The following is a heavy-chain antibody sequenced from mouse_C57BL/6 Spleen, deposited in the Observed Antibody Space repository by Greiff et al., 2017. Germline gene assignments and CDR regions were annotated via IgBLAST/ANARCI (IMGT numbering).Heavy chain of an antibody. CDR1: GFTFSDYG. J-gene: IGHJ2*01. Sequence: EVKLMESGGGLVKPGGSLKLSCAASGFTFSDYGMHWVRQAPEKGLEWVAYISSGSSTIYYADTVKGRFTISRDNAKNTLFLQMTRLRSEDTAMYYCARTPFDYWGQGTTLTISS. CDR2: ISSGSSTI. CDR3: ARTPFDY. V-gene: IGHV5-17*01.